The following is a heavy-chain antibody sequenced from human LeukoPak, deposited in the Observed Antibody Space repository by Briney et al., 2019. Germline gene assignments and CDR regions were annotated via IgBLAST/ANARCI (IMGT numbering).Heavy chain of an antibody. CDR2: ISGDSGSS. V-gene: IGHV3-9*01. J-gene: IGHJ3*02. CDR1: GFTFDDFA. Sequence: PGGSLRLSCAASGFTFDDFAMHWVRQPPGKGLQWISSISGDSGSSVYADSVKGRFGISRDNAKSSLYPDMHSLAPEDTALYYCVKDLRLDLHLDTFHIWGQGTMVTVS. CDR3: VKDLRLDLHLDTFHI. D-gene: IGHD1-7*01.